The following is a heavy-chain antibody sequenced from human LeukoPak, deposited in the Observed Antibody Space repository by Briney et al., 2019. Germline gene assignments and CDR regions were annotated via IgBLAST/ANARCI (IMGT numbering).Heavy chain of an antibody. CDR1: GLTFNTYV. V-gene: IGHV3-23*01. J-gene: IGHJ4*02. D-gene: IGHD2-21*01. CDR3: ATGQHCAGDCFDH. Sequence: GGSLRLSCAAPGLTFNTYVMTWVRQAPGRGLEWVSIISVSGENTYSAHSVRGRFTISRDNSKNTLYLQMNSLRVEDTALYYCATGQHCAGDCFDHWGQGALVTVSS. CDR2: ISVSGENT.